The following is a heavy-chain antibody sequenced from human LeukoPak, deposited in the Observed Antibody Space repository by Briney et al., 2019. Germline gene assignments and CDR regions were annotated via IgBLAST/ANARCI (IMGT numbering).Heavy chain of an antibody. J-gene: IGHJ3*01. V-gene: IGHV1-2*06. Sequence: ASVKVSCKASGYTFTDNYIHWVRQAPGQGLEWMGRVNPDSGGINYAQKFQGRVTMTRDTSINTAFVELRRLRSDDTATYYCARAQNYHDRSGYSDDTFDVWGHGTMITFSS. CDR2: VNPDSGGI. D-gene: IGHD3-22*01. CDR3: ARAQNYHDRSGYSDDTFDV. CDR1: GYTFTDNY.